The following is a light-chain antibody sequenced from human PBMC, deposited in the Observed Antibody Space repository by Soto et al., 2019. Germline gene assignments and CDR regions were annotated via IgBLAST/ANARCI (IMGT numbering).Light chain of an antibody. CDR1: SSDVGGYNY. V-gene: IGLV2-14*03. CDR2: DVS. CDR3: SSYTSSITVV. J-gene: IGLJ2*01. Sequence: QSALTQPASVPGSPGQSITISCTGTSSDVGGYNYVSWHQQHPGKVPKLMIYDVSHRPSGVSNRFSGSKSGNTASLTISGLQAEDEADYYCSSYTSSITVVFGGGTKLTVL.